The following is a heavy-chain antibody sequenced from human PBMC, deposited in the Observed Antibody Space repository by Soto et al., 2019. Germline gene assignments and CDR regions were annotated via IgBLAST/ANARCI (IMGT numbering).Heavy chain of an antibody. CDR2: ISGSGGST. D-gene: IGHD6-19*01. J-gene: IGHJ5*02. CDR1: GFTFSSYA. CDR3: AKDPGGEAVAVNWFDP. V-gene: IGHV3-23*01. Sequence: GGSLRLSCAASGFTFSSYAMSWVRQAPGKGLEWVSAISGSGGSTYYADSVKGRFTISRDNSKNTLYLEMNSLRAEETAVYYCAKDPGGEAVAVNWFDPWGQGTLVTVSS.